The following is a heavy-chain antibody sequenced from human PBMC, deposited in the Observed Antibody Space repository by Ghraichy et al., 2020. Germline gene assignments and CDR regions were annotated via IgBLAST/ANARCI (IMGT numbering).Heavy chain of an antibody. J-gene: IGHJ4*02. CDR1: GFTFKDYS. CDR3: TRDGSWIMVELDY. Sequence: GESLNISCGASGFTFKDYSMNWVRQAPGKGLEWVSYIDSVGRTIHYADSVRGRFTISSDNAKNSLFLQMNSLRAEDTAVYYCTRDGSWIMVELDYWGQGTLVTVSS. D-gene: IGHD3-10*01. V-gene: IGHV3-48*04. CDR2: IDSVGRTI.